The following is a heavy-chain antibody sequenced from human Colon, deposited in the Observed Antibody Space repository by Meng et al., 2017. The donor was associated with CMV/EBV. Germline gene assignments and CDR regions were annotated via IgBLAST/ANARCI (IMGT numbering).Heavy chain of an antibody. J-gene: IGHJ4*02. CDR1: FRFSSYA. CDR2: ITGSGRTT. D-gene: IGHD2-21*02. V-gene: IGHV3-23*01. CDR3: AKHYTERRTSDWEDYFDY. Sequence: FRFSSYAMSWVRQAPGKGPEWISVITGSGRTTYFADSVKGRITISRDNSKNMVSLQMSSLTAEDTAVYYCAKHYTERRTSDWEDYFDYWGPGTLVTSPQ.